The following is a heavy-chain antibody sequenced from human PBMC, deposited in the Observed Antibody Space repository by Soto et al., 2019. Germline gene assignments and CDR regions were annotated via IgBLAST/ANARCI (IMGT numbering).Heavy chain of an antibody. CDR1: GATFSSHP. D-gene: IGHD4-17*01. J-gene: IGHJ6*02. Sequence: QVQLVQSGAEVKRPGSSLKVSCKAYGATFSSHPISWVRQAPGQGLEWMGGIIPIYGSSKHAQTFQGRISLTADLSTDTAFMELTSLRSEDTAVYYCATDVGDRSQYFYPMDVWGQGTTVTVSS. CDR3: ATDVGDRSQYFYPMDV. CDR2: IIPIYGSS. V-gene: IGHV1-69*01.